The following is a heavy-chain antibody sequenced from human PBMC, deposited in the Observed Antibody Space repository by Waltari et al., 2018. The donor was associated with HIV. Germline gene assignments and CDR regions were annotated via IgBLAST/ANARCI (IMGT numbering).Heavy chain of an antibody. CDR2: ISFDGSSA. J-gene: IGHJ3*02. CDR3: ARDSLYSDSSGYYFRPFDM. Sequence: QDQLVASGGGVVKHGGSLRLSCAASGFPFSRYAMTWVRQAPGKGLEWVAVISFDGSSAYYADSVKGRFTISKDNPKNTLYLQMKSLITEDTAVYFCARDSLYSDSSGYYFRPFDMWGQGTMVTVSS. V-gene: IGHV3-30-3*01. CDR1: GFPFSRYA. D-gene: IGHD3-22*01.